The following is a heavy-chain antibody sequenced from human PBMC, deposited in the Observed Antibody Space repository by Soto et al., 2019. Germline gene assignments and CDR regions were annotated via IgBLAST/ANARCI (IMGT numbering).Heavy chain of an antibody. CDR3: ARDCSFSTVENGIIEY. D-gene: IGHD2-21*01. CDR1: GFTFSSFA. V-gene: IGHV3-30-3*01. J-gene: IGHJ4*02. Sequence: GGSLRLSCAASGFTFSSFAMQWVRQAPGKGLEWVAIISYDGTNKHYADSVKGRFTISRDNSENTLFLQMNSLRAEDTAVYYCARDCSFSTVENGIIEYWGQGTLVTVAS. CDR2: ISYDGTNK.